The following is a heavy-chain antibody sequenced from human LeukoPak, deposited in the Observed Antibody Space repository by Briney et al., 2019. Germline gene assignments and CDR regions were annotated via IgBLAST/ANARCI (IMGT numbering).Heavy chain of an antibody. CDR3: ARQKTMVRGHYGMDV. V-gene: IGHV4-34*01. CDR2: INHSVST. J-gene: IGHJ6*02. CDR1: GGSFSGYY. D-gene: IGHD3-10*01. Sequence: SETLSLTCAVYGGSFSGYYWSWLRQPPGKGLEWIGEINHSVSTNYNPSLKSRVTISVDTSKNQFSLKLSSVTAADTAVYYCARQKTMVRGHYGMDVWGQGTTVTVSS.